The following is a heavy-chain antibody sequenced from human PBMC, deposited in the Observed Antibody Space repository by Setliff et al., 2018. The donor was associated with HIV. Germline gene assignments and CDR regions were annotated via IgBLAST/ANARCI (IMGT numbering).Heavy chain of an antibody. D-gene: IGHD6-25*01. V-gene: IGHV4-34*01. CDR3: ARGQRASPGPGTHYLDV. CDR2: INHRGNT. CDR1: GGPFDVHT. J-gene: IGHJ6*03. Sequence: KASETLSLTCAVYGGPFDVHTWNWVRQAPGKRLEWLADINHRGNTNLNPSLKGRLTIAVDTSRDQFSLRLKSVTAADSAAYFCARGQRASPGPGTHYLDVWSKGTSVTVSS.